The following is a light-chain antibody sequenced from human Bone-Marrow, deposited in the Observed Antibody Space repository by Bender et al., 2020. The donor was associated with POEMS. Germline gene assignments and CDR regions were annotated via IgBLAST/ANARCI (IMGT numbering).Light chain of an antibody. CDR1: SGSVASYHY. CDR2: NTN. Sequence: QTVVTQEPSFSVSPGGTVTLTCGLSSGSVASYHYPSWYQQTPGRAPRTLMYNTNIRSSGVPDRFSGSIVGNKAALTITGAQAEDESDYYCCSYAGSHNYVFGPGTEVTVL. CDR3: CSYAGSHNYV. J-gene: IGLJ1*01. V-gene: IGLV8-61*01.